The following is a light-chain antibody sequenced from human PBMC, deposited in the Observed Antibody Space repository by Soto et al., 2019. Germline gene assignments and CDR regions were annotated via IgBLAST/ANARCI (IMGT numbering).Light chain of an antibody. CDR2: NNN. Sequence: SYELTQPPSVSVAPGQTARIPCGANNIGTKSVHWYQQKPCQAPVLVVYNNNDRPSGIAERFSGSNSVSTATLAISRVEAGDEVDFYCQVWDDSSHRVVFGGGTKLNVL. V-gene: IGLV3-21*02. CDR3: QVWDDSSHRVV. CDR1: NIGTKS. J-gene: IGLJ2*01.